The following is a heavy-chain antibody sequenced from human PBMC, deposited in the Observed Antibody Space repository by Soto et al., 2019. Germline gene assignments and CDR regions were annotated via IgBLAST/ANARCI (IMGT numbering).Heavy chain of an antibody. V-gene: IGHV2-70*04. J-gene: IGHJ4*02. D-gene: IGHD6-13*01. Sequence: GPTRVKPTHRVTPTCTFPGFSLITGGVRVSWIRQPPGQALEWLARIDGNNEKYYTTSLKTRLTISKDNSKKHVVLKMTNMDTVDTGTYYCARNMPAAGTFDYPRQGALVTVPS. CDR1: GFSLITGGVR. CDR3: ARNMPAAGTFDY. CDR2: IDGNNEK.